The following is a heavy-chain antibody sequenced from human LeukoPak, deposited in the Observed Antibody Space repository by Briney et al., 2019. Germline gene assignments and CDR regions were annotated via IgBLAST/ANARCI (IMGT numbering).Heavy chain of an antibody. V-gene: IGHV4-38-2*02. Sequence: PSETLSLTCTVSGYSIDSGYYWGWIRQPPGKGLEWIGTIYHSGSTYFNPSLKSRVTISVDTSKNLFSLNLNSVTAADTAVYYCVGESQYYFGSWIYPSDYWGQGTLVTVSS. D-gene: IGHD3-10*01. CDR3: VGESQYYFGSWIYPSDY. J-gene: IGHJ4*02. CDR2: IYHSGST. CDR1: GYSIDSGYY.